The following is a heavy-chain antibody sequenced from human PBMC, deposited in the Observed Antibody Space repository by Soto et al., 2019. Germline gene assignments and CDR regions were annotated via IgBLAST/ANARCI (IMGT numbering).Heavy chain of an antibody. CDR1: GYTFTSYG. CDR3: AMTTVTSSYYYYSGMDV. D-gene: IGHD4-17*01. CDR2: ISAYNGNT. V-gene: IGHV1-18*01. Sequence: QVQLVQSGAEVKKPGASVKVSCKASGYTFTSYGISWVRQAPGQGLEWMGWISAYNGNTNYAQKLQGRVTMTTDTSTSTAYMELRSLRSDDTAVYYCAMTTVTSSYYYYSGMDVWGQGTTVTVSS. J-gene: IGHJ6*02.